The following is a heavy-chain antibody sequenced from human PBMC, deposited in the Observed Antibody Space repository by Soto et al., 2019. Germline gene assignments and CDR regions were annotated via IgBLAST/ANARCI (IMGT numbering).Heavy chain of an antibody. D-gene: IGHD5-18*01. V-gene: IGHV5-51*01. CDR1: GYNFDTYW. J-gene: IGHJ4*02. CDR2: IYPGDFDT. CDR3: ARLLGYSFGHQEFFDY. Sequence: GESLKISCTGSGYNFDTYWIGWVRQMAGKGLEWMGIIYPGDFDTRYSQSFQGHFTMSVDKSINTAYLQWNNLETSDTAIYHCARLLGYSFGHQEFFDYWGQGTPVTAPQ.